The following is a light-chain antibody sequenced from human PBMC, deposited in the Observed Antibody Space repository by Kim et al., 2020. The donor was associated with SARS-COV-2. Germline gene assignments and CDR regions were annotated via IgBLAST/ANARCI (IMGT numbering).Light chain of an antibody. CDR1: QNVLYSSNNKNY. CDR2: WAS. Sequence: DIVMTQSPDSLAVSLGERATINCKSSQNVLYSSNNKNYLAWYQQTPGQPPKLLIYWASTRESGVPDRFSGSGSGTDFTLTISSLQAEDVAVYYCQQYYGTPLTFGGGTKVDIK. CDR3: QQYYGTPLT. V-gene: IGKV4-1*01. J-gene: IGKJ4*01.